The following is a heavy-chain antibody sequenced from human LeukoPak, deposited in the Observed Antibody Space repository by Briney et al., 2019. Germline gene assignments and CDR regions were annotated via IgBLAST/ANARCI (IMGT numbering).Heavy chain of an antibody. CDR1: GGSLSSHF. CDR3: ARFSSDCSTASCYLTY. D-gene: IGHD2-2*01. J-gene: IGHJ4*02. Sequence: HPSETLSLTCTVSGGSLSSHFWSWIRQPPGKGLELIGHIYYTGTTYYNPSLNSRVTISLATSRNQFSLRLTSVTAADTAVYYCARFSSDCSTASCYLTYWGQGTLVTVSS. V-gene: IGHV4-59*11. CDR2: IYYTGTT.